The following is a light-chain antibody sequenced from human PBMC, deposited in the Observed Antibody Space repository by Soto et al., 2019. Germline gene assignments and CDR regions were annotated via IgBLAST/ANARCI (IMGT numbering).Light chain of an antibody. Sequence: QLVLTQPPSASGTPGQRVTISCSGSSPNIGSNTVNWYQHLPGTAPKLLMYSNNQRPSGVPDRFSGSKSGTSASLAVSGLQSEDEADYYCAAWDDSLNAVVFGGGTKLTVL. J-gene: IGLJ2*01. CDR1: SPNIGSNT. CDR2: SNN. V-gene: IGLV1-44*01. CDR3: AAWDDSLNAVV.